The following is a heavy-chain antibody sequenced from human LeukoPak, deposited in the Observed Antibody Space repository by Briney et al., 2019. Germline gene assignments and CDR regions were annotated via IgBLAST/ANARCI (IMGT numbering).Heavy chain of an antibody. D-gene: IGHD5-12*01. CDR2: INPNSGGT. V-gene: IGHV1-2*02. CDR1: GYTFTGYY. Sequence: ASVKVSCKASGYTFTGYYILWVRQAPGQGPEWMGWINPNSGGTNYAQYFKGRVTMTRDTSISTAYMELNSLTSDDTAVYYCARDLPKTGYVGAFDICGQGTVVTVSS. CDR3: ARDLPKTGYVGAFDI. J-gene: IGHJ3*02.